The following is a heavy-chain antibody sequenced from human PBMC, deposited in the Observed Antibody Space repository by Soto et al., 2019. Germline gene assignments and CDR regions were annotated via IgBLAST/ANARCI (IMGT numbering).Heavy chain of an antibody. Sequence: KSSETLSLTCTVSGGSISSSSYYWGWIRQPPGKGLEWIGSIYYSGSTYYNPSLKSRVTISVDTSKNQFSLKLSSVTAADTAVYYCARHFAVPFSGARIDYWGQGTLVTVSS. CDR3: ARHFAVPFSGARIDY. CDR2: IYYSGST. V-gene: IGHV4-39*01. CDR1: GGSISSSSYY. D-gene: IGHD3-3*01. J-gene: IGHJ4*02.